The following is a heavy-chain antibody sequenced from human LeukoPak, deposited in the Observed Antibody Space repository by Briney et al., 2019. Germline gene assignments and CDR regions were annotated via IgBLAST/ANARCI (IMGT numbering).Heavy chain of an antibody. J-gene: IGHJ4*02. D-gene: IGHD3-10*01. V-gene: IGHV3-23*01. CDR2: ISGSGGRT. CDR3: AKGPRTVRFGDRHKGIFDY. CDR1: GFTFSSYA. Sequence: GGTVRLSCAASGFTFSSYAMNWVRQAPGKGLEWVSVISGSGGRTDYADSVKGRFTISRDNSKNTLYLQMNSLRAEDTAVYYCAKGPRTVRFGDRHKGIFDYWGQGTLVTVSS.